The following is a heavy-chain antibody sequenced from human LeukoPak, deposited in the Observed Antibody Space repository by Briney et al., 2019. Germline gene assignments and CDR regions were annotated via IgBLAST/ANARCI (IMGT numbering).Heavy chain of an antibody. Sequence: SETLSLTCTVSGGSISSYYWSWIRQPAGRGLEWIGRIYTSGSTNYNPSLKSRVTMSVDTSKNRFSLKLSSVTAADTAVYYCARGWMYSSSSYAFDIWGQGTMVTVSS. V-gene: IGHV4-4*07. CDR3: ARGWMYSSSSYAFDI. J-gene: IGHJ3*02. CDR2: IYTSGST. D-gene: IGHD6-6*01. CDR1: GGSISSYY.